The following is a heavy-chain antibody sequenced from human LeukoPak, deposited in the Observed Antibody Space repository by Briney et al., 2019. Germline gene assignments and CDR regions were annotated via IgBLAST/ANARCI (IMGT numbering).Heavy chain of an antibody. J-gene: IGHJ4*02. Sequence: PSETLSLTCTVSGGSISSSSYYWGWIRQPPGKGLEWIGSIYYSGSTYYNPSLKSRVSISVDTSKNQFSLKLSSVTAADTAVYYCAREGGNFDFDSWGQGSLVTVSS. CDR1: GGSISSSSYY. D-gene: IGHD4-23*01. V-gene: IGHV4-39*07. CDR3: AREGGNFDFDS. CDR2: IYYSGST.